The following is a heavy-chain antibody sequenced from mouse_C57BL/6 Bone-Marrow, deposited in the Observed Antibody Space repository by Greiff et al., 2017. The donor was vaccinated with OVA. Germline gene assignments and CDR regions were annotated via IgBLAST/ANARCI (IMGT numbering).Heavy chain of an antibody. CDR1: GFTFSDYG. CDR2: ISSGSSTI. D-gene: IGHD2-4*01. V-gene: IGHV5-17*01. CDR3: ASRYYDYDDYFDY. Sequence: DVMLVESGGGLVKPGGSLKLSCAASGFTFSDYGMHWVRQAPEKGLEWVAYISSGSSTIYYADTVKGRFTISRDNAKNTLFLQMTSLRSEDTAMYYCASRYYDYDDYFDYWGQGTTLTVSS. J-gene: IGHJ2*01.